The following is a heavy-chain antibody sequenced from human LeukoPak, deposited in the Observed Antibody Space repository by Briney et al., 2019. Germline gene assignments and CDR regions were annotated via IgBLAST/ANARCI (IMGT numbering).Heavy chain of an antibody. CDR1: GYTFTVNH. Sequence: ASVKVSCKASGYTFTVNHVHWARQAPGQGLEWMGWIDPNSGGTKYAQKFQDRVAMTSDTSISTAYMELSGLRSDDTAVYFCAREADIVSFDLWGRGTLVTVSS. J-gene: IGHJ2*01. V-gene: IGHV1-2*02. CDR3: AREADIVSFDL. CDR2: IDPNSGGT. D-gene: IGHD3-16*02.